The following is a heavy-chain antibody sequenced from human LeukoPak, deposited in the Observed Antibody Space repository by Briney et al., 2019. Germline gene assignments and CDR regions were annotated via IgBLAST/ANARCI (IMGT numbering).Heavy chain of an antibody. CDR2: FDPEDGET. D-gene: IGHD6-19*01. CDR1: GYTLTELS. V-gene: IGHV1-24*01. J-gene: IGHJ4*02. CDR3: ATRHSSGWYVFFDY. Sequence: ASVKVSCKVSGYTLTELSMHWVRQAPGKGLEWMGGFDPEDGETIYAQKFQGRVTMTEDTSTDTAYMELSSLRSEDTAVCYCATRHSSGWYVFFDYWGQGTLVTVSS.